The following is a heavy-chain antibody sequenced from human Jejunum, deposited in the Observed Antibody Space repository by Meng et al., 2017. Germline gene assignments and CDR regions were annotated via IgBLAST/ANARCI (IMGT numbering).Heavy chain of an antibody. Sequence: WETLSLTCTVSGDTITRSSYHWGWKRQPPGKGLEWFGQTYYSGSTQYSPSRKRRLTISLHTSNSQFSLSLSSVTAADTAGYYCVSRRVATSFRDSWGPGMLVTVSS. V-gene: IGHV4-39*07. J-gene: IGHJ4*02. CDR1: GDTITRSSYH. CDR3: VSRRVATSFRDS. CDR2: TYYSGST. D-gene: IGHD5-12*01.